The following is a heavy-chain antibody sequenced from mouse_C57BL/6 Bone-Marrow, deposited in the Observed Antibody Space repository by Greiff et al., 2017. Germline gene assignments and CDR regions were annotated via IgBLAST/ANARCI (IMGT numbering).Heavy chain of an antibody. V-gene: IGHV1-53*01. D-gene: IGHD2-3*01. Sequence: VQLQQPGPELVKPGASVKLSCKASGYTFTSYWMHWVKQRPGHGLEWIGNINPSNGGTNYNEKFKSKATLTVDKSSSTAYMQLSSLTSEDSAVYYSARGVGYYDWYFDVWGTGTTVTVSS. J-gene: IGHJ1*03. CDR3: ARGVGYYDWYFDV. CDR1: GYTFTSYW. CDR2: INPSNGGT.